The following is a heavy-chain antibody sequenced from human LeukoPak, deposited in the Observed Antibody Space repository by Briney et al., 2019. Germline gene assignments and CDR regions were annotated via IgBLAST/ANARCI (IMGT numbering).Heavy chain of an antibody. V-gene: IGHV1-24*01. D-gene: IGHD3-10*01. J-gene: IGHJ6*02. Sequence: ASVKVSCKVSGYTLTELSMHWVRQAPGKGLEWMGGFDPEDGETIYAQKFQGRVTMTEDTSTDTAYMELSSLRSEDTAVYYCARGVYYGSGSYFYYYYGMDVWGQGTTVTVSS. CDR1: GYTLTELS. CDR2: FDPEDGET. CDR3: ARGVYYGSGSYFYYYYGMDV.